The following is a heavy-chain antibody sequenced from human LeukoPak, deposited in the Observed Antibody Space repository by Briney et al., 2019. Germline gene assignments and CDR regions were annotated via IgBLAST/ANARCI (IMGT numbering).Heavy chain of an antibody. D-gene: IGHD3-9*01. J-gene: IGHJ4*02. CDR2: INVYNGHT. Sequence: ASVKVSCKTSGYIFSNFGILWVRQAPGQGLEWMGWINVYNGHTNYAQKAQDRITMTTDASTFTAYMELRNLRSDDTAVYYCARIDGYESQAPYYDILTGPDHWGQGTLVTVAS. V-gene: IGHV1-18*01. CDR1: GYIFSNFG. CDR3: ARIDGYESQAPYYDILTGPDH.